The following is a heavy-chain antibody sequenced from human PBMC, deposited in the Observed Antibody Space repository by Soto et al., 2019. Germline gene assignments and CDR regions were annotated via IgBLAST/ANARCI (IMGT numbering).Heavy chain of an antibody. CDR3: ARFSPDDAFDI. V-gene: IGHV3-53*04. CDR2: IYSGGST. D-gene: IGHD3-16*01. J-gene: IGHJ3*02. CDR1: GVTVSSNY. Sequence: AGSLRLSCAASGVTVSSNYMSWVCQAPGKGLEWVSVIYSGGSTYYADSVKGRFTISRHNSKNTLYLQMNSLRADDTAVYYCARFSPDDAFDIWGQGTMVTVSS.